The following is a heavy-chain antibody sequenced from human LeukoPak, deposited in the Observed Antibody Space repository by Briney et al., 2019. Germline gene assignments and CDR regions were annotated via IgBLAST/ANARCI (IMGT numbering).Heavy chain of an antibody. CDR3: AKAVGRSSWSFDY. J-gene: IGHJ4*02. V-gene: IGHV3-30*18. CDR1: GCPFNTYA. Sequence: GGALRLSCDASGCPFNTYAMHWVRQPPGKGLEWVALISYDGSDKIYTDSVKGRFTIPRDNSESTLYLQMDSLRGDDAAVYYCAKAVGRSSWSFDYWGQGALVTVSS. CDR2: ISYDGSDK. D-gene: IGHD6-13*01.